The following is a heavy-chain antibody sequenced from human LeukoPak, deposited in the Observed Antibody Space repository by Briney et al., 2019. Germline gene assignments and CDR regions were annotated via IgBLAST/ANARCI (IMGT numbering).Heavy chain of an antibody. CDR3: ARDKPYYYDSSGYEPDFDD. J-gene: IGHJ4*02. CDR2: ISAYNGNT. V-gene: IGHV1-18*01. CDR1: GYTFTSYG. Sequence: ASVKVSCKASGYTFTSYGISWVRQAPGQGLEWMGWISAYNGNTNYAQKLQGRVTMTTDTSTSTAYMELRSLRSDDTAVYYCARDKPYYYDSSGYEPDFDDWGQGTLVTVSS. D-gene: IGHD3-22*01.